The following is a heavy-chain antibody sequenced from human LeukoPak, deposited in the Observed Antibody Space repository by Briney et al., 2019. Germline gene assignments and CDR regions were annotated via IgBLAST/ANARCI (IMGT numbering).Heavy chain of an antibody. V-gene: IGHV3-7*01. CDR3: ARDLSPLDSGTYYDAFDI. Sequence: GGSLRLSCAVSGFTFSDYWMTWVRQAPGKGPEWVANIKQDVSERYYVDSVKGRFTISRDNAKNSLYLQLNSLRAEDTAVYYCARDLSPLDSGTYYDAFDIWGQGTMVTVSS. J-gene: IGHJ3*02. D-gene: IGHD1-26*01. CDR1: GFTFSDYW. CDR2: IKQDVSER.